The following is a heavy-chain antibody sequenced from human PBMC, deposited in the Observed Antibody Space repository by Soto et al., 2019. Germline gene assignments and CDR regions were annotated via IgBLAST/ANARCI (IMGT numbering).Heavy chain of an antibody. CDR3: ARDGYAGSSWPYYYYYYYMDV. Sequence: ASVKVSCKASGYTFTGYYMHWVRQAPGQGLEWMGWINPNSGGTNYAQKFQGWVTMTRETSISTAYMELSRLRSDDTAVYYCARDGYAGSSWPYYYYYYYMDVWGKGTTVTVSS. CDR1: GYTFTGYY. J-gene: IGHJ6*03. V-gene: IGHV1-2*04. CDR2: INPNSGGT. D-gene: IGHD6-13*01.